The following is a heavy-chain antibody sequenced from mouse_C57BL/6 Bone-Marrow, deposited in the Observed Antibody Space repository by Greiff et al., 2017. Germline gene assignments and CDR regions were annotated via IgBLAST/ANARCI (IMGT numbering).Heavy chain of an antibody. J-gene: IGHJ2*01. CDR3: ARYSNDD. Sequence: VKLQESGAELARPGASVKLSCKASGFTFTSYGISWVKQRTGQGLEWIGEIYPRSGNNYYNETFKGKATLTADKSSSKAYMELRSLTSEDSAVYICARYSNDDWGQGTTLTVAS. V-gene: IGHV1-81*01. CDR1: GFTFTSYG. CDR2: IYPRSGNN. D-gene: IGHD2-5*01.